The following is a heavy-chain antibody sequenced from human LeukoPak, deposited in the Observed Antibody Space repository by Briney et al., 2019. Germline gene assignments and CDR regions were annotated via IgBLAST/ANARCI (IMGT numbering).Heavy chain of an antibody. Sequence: PSETLSLTCTVSGGSISSYYWSWIRQPAGKGLEWIGRIYTSGSTNYNPSLKSRVTMSVDTSKNQFSLKLSSVTAADTGLYYCARDRYYYDSSGNYWLFDYWGQGTLVTVSS. CDR2: IYTSGST. CDR3: ARDRYYYDSSGNYWLFDY. J-gene: IGHJ4*02. D-gene: IGHD3-22*01. CDR1: GGSISSYY. V-gene: IGHV4-4*07.